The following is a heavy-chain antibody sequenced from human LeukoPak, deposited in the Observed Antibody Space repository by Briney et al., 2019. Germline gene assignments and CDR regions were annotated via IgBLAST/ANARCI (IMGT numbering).Heavy chain of an antibody. D-gene: IGHD5-12*01. CDR3: VRDGGVSGYDLLDY. Sequence: GGSLRLSCAASGFTFSNYWMTWVRRAPGKGLEWVAHINQDGSEEHYMDSAKARFTISRDNAKNSLSLQMNSLRAEDTAVYYCVRDGGVSGYDLLDYWGQGTLVTVSS. J-gene: IGHJ4*02. V-gene: IGHV3-7*01. CDR1: GFTFSNYW. CDR2: INQDGSEE.